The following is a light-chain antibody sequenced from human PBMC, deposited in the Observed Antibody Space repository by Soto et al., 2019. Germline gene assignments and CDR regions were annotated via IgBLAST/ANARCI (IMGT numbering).Light chain of an antibody. Sequence: DIQMTQSPSSLSASVGDRVTITCRASQSISSYLNWYQQKPGKAPKLLIYAASSLQSGVPSRFSGSGSGTDFTLTISSLQPEDFDNYYCHQRYSTPLTFGGGTKVEIK. CDR3: HQRYSTPLT. CDR2: AAS. J-gene: IGKJ4*01. CDR1: QSISSY. V-gene: IGKV1-39*01.